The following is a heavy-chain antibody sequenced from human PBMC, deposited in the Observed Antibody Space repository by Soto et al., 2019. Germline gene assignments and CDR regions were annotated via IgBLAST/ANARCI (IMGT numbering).Heavy chain of an antibody. CDR2: MNPNSGNT. D-gene: IGHD2-2*01. CDR3: ARVVVVVPAASSGGFYMDV. Sequence: GASVKVSCKASGYTFTSYDSNWVRQATGQGLEWMGWMNPNSGNTGYAQKFQGRVTMTRNTSISTAYMELSSLRSEDTAVYYCARVVVVVPAASSGGFYMDVWGKGTTVPVSS. CDR1: GYTFTSYD. J-gene: IGHJ6*03. V-gene: IGHV1-8*01.